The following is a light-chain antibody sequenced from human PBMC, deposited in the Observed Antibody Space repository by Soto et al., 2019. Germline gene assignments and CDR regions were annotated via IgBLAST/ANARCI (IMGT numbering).Light chain of an antibody. Sequence: QSVLTQPASVSGSPGQWITISCTGTGSDVGGYNYVSWYQQHPGKAPKLMIIDVSNRPSGVSNRFSGSKSGNTASLTISGLQAEDEADYYCSSYTTSGTYVFGTGTKVTVL. CDR1: GSDVGGYNY. V-gene: IGLV2-14*01. CDR3: SSYTTSGTYV. J-gene: IGLJ1*01. CDR2: DVS.